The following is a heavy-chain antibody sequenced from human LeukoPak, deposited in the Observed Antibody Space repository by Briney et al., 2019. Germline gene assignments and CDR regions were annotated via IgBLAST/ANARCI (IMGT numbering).Heavy chain of an antibody. CDR3: ARDMVRGVRSSGY. J-gene: IGHJ4*02. CDR1: GYTFTGYY. CDR2: INPNSGGT. V-gene: IGHV1-2*04. Sequence: ASVKVSYKASGYTFTGYYMHWVRQAPGQGLEWMGWINPNSGGTNYAQKFQGWVTMTRDTSISTAYMELSRLRSDDTAVYYCARDMVRGVRSSGYWGQGTLVTVSS. D-gene: IGHD3-10*01.